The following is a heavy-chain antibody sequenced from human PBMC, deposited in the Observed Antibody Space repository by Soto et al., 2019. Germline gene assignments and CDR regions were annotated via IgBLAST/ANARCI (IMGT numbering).Heavy chain of an antibody. CDR1: GGSVSSGSYY. V-gene: IGHV4-61*01. CDR3: ARLAAAGTGKAVTNYFDY. J-gene: IGHJ4*02. Sequence: SETLSLTCTVSGGSVSSGSYYWSWIRQPPGKGLEWIGYIYYSGSTNYNPSLKSRVTISVDTSKNQFSLKLSSVTAADTAVYYCARLAAAGTGKAVTNYFDYWGQGTLVTVSS. D-gene: IGHD6-13*01. CDR2: IYYSGST.